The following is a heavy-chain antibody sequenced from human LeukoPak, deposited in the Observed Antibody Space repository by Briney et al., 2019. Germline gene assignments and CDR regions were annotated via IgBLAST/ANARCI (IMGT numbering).Heavy chain of an antibody. D-gene: IGHD6-19*01. Sequence: PGGSLILSCAASGFTVSSNYMSWVRQAPGEGLEWVSVIYSGGSTYYADSVKGRFTISRDNSKNTLYLQMNSLRAEDTAVYYCAREFGAYSSGWSEYWGQGTLVTVSS. V-gene: IGHV3-53*01. CDR2: IYSGGST. CDR3: AREFGAYSSGWSEY. CDR1: GFTVSSNY. J-gene: IGHJ4*02.